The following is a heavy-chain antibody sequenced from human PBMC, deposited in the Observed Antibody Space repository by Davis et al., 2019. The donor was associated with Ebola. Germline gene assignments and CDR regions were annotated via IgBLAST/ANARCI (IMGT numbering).Heavy chain of an antibody. Sequence: GGSLRLSCAASGFTFSSYSMNWVRQAPGKGLEWVSSISSSSSYIYYADSVKGRFTISRDNAKNSLYLQMNSLRAEDTAVYYCARDAAHYYDSSGYRRGGGAFDIWGQGTMVTVSS. CDR2: ISSSSSYI. CDR3: ARDAAHYYDSSGYRRGGGAFDI. D-gene: IGHD3-22*01. CDR1: GFTFSSYS. V-gene: IGHV3-21*01. J-gene: IGHJ3*02.